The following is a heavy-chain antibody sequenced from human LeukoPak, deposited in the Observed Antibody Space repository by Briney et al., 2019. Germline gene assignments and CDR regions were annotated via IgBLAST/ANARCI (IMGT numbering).Heavy chain of an antibody. V-gene: IGHV3-21*01. J-gene: IGHJ3*02. CDR2: ISSSSSYI. CDR3: ARDTRPQDYHDSSGYYHDAFDI. D-gene: IGHD3-22*01. CDR1: GFTFSSYG. Sequence: NSGGSLRLSCAASGFTFSSYGMHWVRQAPGKGLEWVSSISSSSSYIYYADSVKGRFTISRDNAKNSLYLQMNSLRAEDTAVYYCARDTRPQDYHDSSGYYHDAFDIWGQGTMVTVSS.